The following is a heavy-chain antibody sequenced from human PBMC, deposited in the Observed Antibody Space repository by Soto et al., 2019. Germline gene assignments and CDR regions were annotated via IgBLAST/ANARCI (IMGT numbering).Heavy chain of an antibody. Sequence: QLQLQESGSGLVKPSQTLSLTCAVSGGSISSGGYSWSWIRQPPGKGLEWIGYIYHSGSTYYNPSRKSRVTISVERSQNQFSLKMSSVTAADTAVYYCAAGGGLPRYYWGQGTLVTVSS. CDR2: IYHSGST. CDR1: GGSISSGGYS. J-gene: IGHJ4*02. CDR3: AAGGGLPRYY. V-gene: IGHV4-30-2*01. D-gene: IGHD5-12*01.